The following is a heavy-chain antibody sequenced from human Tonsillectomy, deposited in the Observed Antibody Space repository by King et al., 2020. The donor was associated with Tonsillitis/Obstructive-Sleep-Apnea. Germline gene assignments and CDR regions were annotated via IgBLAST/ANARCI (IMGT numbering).Heavy chain of an antibody. CDR2: IYYSGST. V-gene: IGHV4-39*01. D-gene: IGHD2-2*02. J-gene: IGHJ6*03. Sequence: LPLQESGPGLVKPSETLSLTCTVSGGSISSSSYYWGWIRQPPGKGLEWIGSIYYSGSTYYNPSLKSRVTISVDTSKNQFSLKLSSVTAADTAVYYCAGPHCSSTSCYTGHYYYYYMDVWGKGTTVTVSS. CDR3: AGPHCSSTSCYTGHYYYYYMDV. CDR1: GGSISSSSYY.